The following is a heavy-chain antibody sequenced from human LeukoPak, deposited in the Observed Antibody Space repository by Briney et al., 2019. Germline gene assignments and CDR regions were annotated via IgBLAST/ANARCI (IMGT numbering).Heavy chain of an antibody. Sequence: GGSLRLSCVASGLTFSNYAISWVRQAPGKGLEWVSAISGRGGSTYYVDSVKGRFTISRDNSKNTLYLQMNSLRAEDTAVYYCAKDTSSSGSYFDYWGQGTLVTVSS. V-gene: IGHV3-23*01. CDR3: AKDTSSSGSYFDY. D-gene: IGHD3-10*01. CDR2: ISGRGGST. CDR1: GLTFSNYA. J-gene: IGHJ4*02.